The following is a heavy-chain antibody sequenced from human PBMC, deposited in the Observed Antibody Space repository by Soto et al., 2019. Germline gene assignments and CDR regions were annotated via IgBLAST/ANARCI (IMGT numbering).Heavy chain of an antibody. CDR2: INPNSGGT. CDR1: GYTFTGYY. J-gene: IGHJ4*02. Sequence: QVPLVQSGAEVKKPGASVKVSCKASGYTFTGYYMHWVRQAPGQGLEWMGWINPNSGGTNYAQKFQGRVTMTRDTSISTAYMELSRLRSDDTGVYYCARGVYCGGDCYSVDYWGQGTLVTVSS. V-gene: IGHV1-2*02. CDR3: ARGVYCGGDCYSVDY. D-gene: IGHD2-21*02.